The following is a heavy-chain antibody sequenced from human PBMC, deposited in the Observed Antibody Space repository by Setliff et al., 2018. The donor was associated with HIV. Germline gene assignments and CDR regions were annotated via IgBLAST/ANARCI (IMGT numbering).Heavy chain of an antibody. CDR1: GFSISTNYY. D-gene: IGHD2-2*01. Sequence: SETLSLTCAVSGFSISTNYYWGWIRQPPGKGLDWIGSIYHSGSTYYNPSLKSRVTISVDTSKNQFSLGLSSVTAADTAIFYCARQSGGDQLLREFDYWGQGTLVTVSS. J-gene: IGHJ4*02. V-gene: IGHV4-38-2*01. CDR2: IYHSGST. CDR3: ARQSGGDQLLREFDY.